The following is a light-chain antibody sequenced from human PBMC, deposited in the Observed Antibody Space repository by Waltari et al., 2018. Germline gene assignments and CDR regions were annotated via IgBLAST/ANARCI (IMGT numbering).Light chain of an antibody. CDR2: LDI. J-gene: IGLJ3*02. CDR3: QVWDSGRDPWV. CDR1: YLPGKR. Sequence: SYVLTQPPSLSVALGETARLTCEGDYLPGKRFHWYQERSRQAPVLVIYLDIRRPSGVPERFSGSNSGNTATLTIKRVEGDDEADYYCQVWDSGRDPWVFGGGTRLTVL. V-gene: IGLV3-21*04.